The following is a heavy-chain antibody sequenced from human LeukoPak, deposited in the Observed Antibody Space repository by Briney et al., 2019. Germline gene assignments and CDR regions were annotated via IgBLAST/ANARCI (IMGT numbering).Heavy chain of an antibody. J-gene: IGHJ4*02. V-gene: IGHV3-21*01. CDR2: ISSSSSYI. Sequence: GGSLRLSCAASGFTFSSYSMNWVRQAPGKGLEWVSSISSSSSYIYYADSVKGRFTISRDNAENSLYLQMNSLRAEDTAVYYCAGERYYYDSSGSIDGVGFDYWGQGTLVTVSS. CDR1: GFTFSSYS. D-gene: IGHD3-22*01. CDR3: AGERYYYDSSGSIDGVGFDY.